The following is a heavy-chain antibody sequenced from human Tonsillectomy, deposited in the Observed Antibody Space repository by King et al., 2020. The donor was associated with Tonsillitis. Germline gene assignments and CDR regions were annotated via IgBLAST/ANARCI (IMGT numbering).Heavy chain of an antibody. D-gene: IGHD1-26*01. Sequence: VQLQESGPGLVKPSQTLSLTCAVSGGSISSGAYYWSWIRQHPGQGLEWIGYIYYRGSTYYNSSLRSRVTISVDTSKNQFSLKLSSVTAADTAVYYCARVGSGSYNWFDPWGQGTLVTVSS. J-gene: IGHJ5*02. CDR2: IYYRGST. V-gene: IGHV4-31*11. CDR1: GGSISSGAYY. CDR3: ARVGSGSYNWFDP.